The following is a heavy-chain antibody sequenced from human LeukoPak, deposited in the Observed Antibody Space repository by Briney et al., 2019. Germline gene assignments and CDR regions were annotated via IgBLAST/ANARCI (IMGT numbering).Heavy chain of an antibody. CDR3: ARVPRQGQLPEIHFDY. CDR1: GGSISSYY. Sequence: KPSENLSLNCTVSGGSISSYYWSWIRQPPGEGLEWIGYIYYSGSTNYNPSLKSRVTISVDTSKNQFSLKLSSVTAADTAVYYCARVPRQGQLPEIHFDYWGQGTLVTVSS. V-gene: IGHV4-59*01. J-gene: IGHJ4*02. D-gene: IGHD2-2*01. CDR2: IYYSGST.